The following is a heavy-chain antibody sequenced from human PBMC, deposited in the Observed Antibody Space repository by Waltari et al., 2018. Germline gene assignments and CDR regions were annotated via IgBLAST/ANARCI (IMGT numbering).Heavy chain of an antibody. D-gene: IGHD1-26*01. CDR2: FDPEDGET. J-gene: IGHJ4*02. Sequence: QVQLVQSGAEVKKPGASVKVSCKASGYTFTGYYMHWVRQAPGKGLEWMGGFDPEDGETIYAQKFQGRVTMTEDTSTDTAYMELSSLRSEDTAVYYCATPASGSYGMFDYWGQGTLVTVSS. CDR1: GYTFTGYY. V-gene: IGHV1-24*01. CDR3: ATPASGSYGMFDY.